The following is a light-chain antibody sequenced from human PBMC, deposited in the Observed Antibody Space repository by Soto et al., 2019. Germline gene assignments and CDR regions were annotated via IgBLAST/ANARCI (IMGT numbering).Light chain of an antibody. V-gene: IGLV2-14*01. CDR2: DVS. CDR3: SSYTSSSTLV. Sequence: QSALTQPACVSGSPGQSITISCTGTSSDVGGYNYVSWYQQHPGKAPKLMIYDVSNRPSGVSNRFSGSKSGNTASLTISGLQAEDEADYYCSSYTSSSTLVLGGGTKLTVL. J-gene: IGLJ3*02. CDR1: SSDVGGYNY.